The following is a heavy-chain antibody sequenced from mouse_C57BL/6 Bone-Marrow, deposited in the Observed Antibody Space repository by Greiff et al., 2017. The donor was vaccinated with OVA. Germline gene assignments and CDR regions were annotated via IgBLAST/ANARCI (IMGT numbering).Heavy chain of an antibody. CDR2: IDPSDSYT. CDR1: GYTFTSYW. CDR3: ARIPVVYFDY. J-gene: IGHJ2*01. V-gene: IGHV1-50*01. Sequence: QVHVKQPGAELVKPGASVKLSCKASGYTFTSYWMQWVKQRPGQGLEWIGEIDPSDSYTNYNQQFKGKATLTVETSSSTAYMQLSSLTSEDSAVYYCARIPVVYFDYWGQGTTLTVSS. D-gene: IGHD1-1*01.